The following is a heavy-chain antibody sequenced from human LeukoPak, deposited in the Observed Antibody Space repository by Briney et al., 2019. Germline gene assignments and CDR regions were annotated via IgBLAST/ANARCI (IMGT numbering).Heavy chain of an antibody. CDR1: GDSISSSDFY. Sequence: SETLSLACTVSGDSISSSDFYWGWIRRPPGKGLEWIALINYGGRTFYNPSLESRVTISVDMSKNQFSLKLSSVTAADTAVYYCARHGYFVDSAFDIWGQGTMVTVSS. D-gene: IGHD3-9*01. CDR3: ARHGYFVDSAFDI. CDR2: INYGGRT. V-gene: IGHV4-39*01. J-gene: IGHJ3*02.